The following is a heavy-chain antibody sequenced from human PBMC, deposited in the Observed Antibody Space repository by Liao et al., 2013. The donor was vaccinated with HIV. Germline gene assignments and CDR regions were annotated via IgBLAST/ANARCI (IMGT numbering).Heavy chain of an antibody. Sequence: QVQLLESGPGLVKPSETLSLTCTVSGVSISNYFWSWVRQPAGEGLEWIGRIYTSGSPNYNPSLKSRVTISVDTSKNQFSLKLSSVTAADTAVYYCASDWGPSYNAFDIWGQGTMVTVSS. CDR3: ASDWGPSYNAFDI. V-gene: IGHV4-4*07. D-gene: IGHD5-18*01. J-gene: IGHJ3*02. CDR1: GVSISNYF. CDR2: IYTSGSP.